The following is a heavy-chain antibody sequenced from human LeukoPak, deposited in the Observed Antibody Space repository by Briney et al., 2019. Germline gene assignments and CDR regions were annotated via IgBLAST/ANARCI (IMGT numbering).Heavy chain of an antibody. J-gene: IGHJ4*02. V-gene: IGHV3-9*01. CDR2: ISWNSGSI. D-gene: IGHD6-19*01. Sequence: GGSLRLSCAASGFTFDDYAMHWVRQAPGKGLEWVSGISWNSGSIGYADSVKGRFTISRDNAKNSLYLQMNSLRAEDTALYYCAKDKIAVAGTMDYWGQGTLVTVSS. CDR1: GFTFDDYA. CDR3: AKDKIAVAGTMDY.